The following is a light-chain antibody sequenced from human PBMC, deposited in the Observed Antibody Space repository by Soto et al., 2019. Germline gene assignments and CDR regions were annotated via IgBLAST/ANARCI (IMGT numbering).Light chain of an antibody. CDR2: KAS. CDR1: QSISSW. Sequence: DIQMTQSPSTPSASVGDRVTITCRASQSISSWLAWYQQKPGKAPKLLIYKASNLESGVPSRFSGSGSGTEFTLTISSLQPDDFATYYCQQYSSYWTFGQGTKVEIK. J-gene: IGKJ1*01. V-gene: IGKV1-5*03. CDR3: QQYSSYWT.